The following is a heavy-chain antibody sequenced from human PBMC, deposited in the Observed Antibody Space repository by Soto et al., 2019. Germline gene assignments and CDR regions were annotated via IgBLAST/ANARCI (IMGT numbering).Heavy chain of an antibody. Sequence: GSLRLSCAASGFTFSSYAMSWVRQAPGKGLEWVSAISGSGGSTYYADSVKGRFTISRDNSKNTLYLQVNSLRAEDTAVYYCAKDGQQLVPFNWFDPWGQGTLVTVSS. CDR2: ISGSGGST. CDR1: GFTFSSYA. D-gene: IGHD6-13*01. CDR3: AKDGQQLVPFNWFDP. J-gene: IGHJ5*02. V-gene: IGHV3-23*01.